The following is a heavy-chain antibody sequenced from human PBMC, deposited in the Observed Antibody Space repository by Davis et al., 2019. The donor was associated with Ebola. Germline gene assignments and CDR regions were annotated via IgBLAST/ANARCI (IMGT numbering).Heavy chain of an antibody. D-gene: IGHD6-6*01. CDR1: GFTFSRYA. J-gene: IGHJ4*02. V-gene: IGHV3-48*03. Sequence: GESLKISCAASGFTFSRYAMNWVRQAPGKGLEWVSYIDSSASTTYYADSVKGRFTISRDNAENSLYLQMNSLRAEDTAVYYCARGLIAARLHYFDYWGQGTLVTVSS. CDR2: IDSSASTT. CDR3: ARGLIAARLHYFDY.